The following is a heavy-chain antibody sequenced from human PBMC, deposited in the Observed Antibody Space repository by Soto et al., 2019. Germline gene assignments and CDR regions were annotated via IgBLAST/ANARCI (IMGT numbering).Heavy chain of an antibody. CDR3: ARGYCSGGSFYLLDY. CDR2: INHSGST. D-gene: IGHD2-15*01. Sequence: IRQPRGNGLAWIEEINHSGSTHYNPSLKSRVTISVDTSKNQFSLKWSSVTAADMSVYYCARGYCSGGSFYLLDYCFQGTQVTV. J-gene: IGHJ4*02. V-gene: IGHV4-34*01.